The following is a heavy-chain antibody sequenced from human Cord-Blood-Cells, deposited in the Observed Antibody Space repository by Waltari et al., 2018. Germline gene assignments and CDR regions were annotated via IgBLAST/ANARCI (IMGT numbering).Heavy chain of an antibody. Sequence: QVQLQQWGAGLLKPSETLSLTCAVYCGSFSGYYWSWIRQPPGKGLEWIVESNNSGSTNYNPRLKSRVTISVDTSTNQFSLELSTVTAADTAVYYCARVGYYDSSGYHGDYWGQGTLVTVSS. CDR3: ARVGYYDSSGYHGDY. D-gene: IGHD3-22*01. CDR2: SNNSGST. CDR1: CGSFSGYY. V-gene: IGHV4-34*01. J-gene: IGHJ4*02.